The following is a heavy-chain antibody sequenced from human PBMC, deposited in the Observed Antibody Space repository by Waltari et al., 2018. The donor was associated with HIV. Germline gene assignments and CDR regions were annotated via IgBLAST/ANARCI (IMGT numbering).Heavy chain of an antibody. CDR2: INPNRGGT. CDR1: GYSFTDYH. D-gene: IGHD3-10*01. V-gene: IGHV1-2*06. Sequence: QVQLVQSGAEVKKPGASVKVSCKASGYSFTDYHMHWVRQAPGQVLEWMGRINPNRGGTNYAQKFQGRVTRTRDTSISTAYMDLSSLRSDDTAVYFCATGRGVVNYWGQGTLVTVSS. J-gene: IGHJ4*02. CDR3: ATGRGVVNY.